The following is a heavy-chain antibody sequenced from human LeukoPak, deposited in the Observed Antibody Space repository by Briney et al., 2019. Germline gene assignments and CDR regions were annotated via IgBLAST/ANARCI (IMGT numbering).Heavy chain of an antibody. D-gene: IGHD6-19*01. CDR2: ISSSNSYI. Sequence: GGSLRLSCAASGFTFSIYSMNWVRQAPGKGLEWVSSISSSNSYIHYADSVKGRFTISRDNAKNSLYLQMNTLRAEDTALYYCAREPDSSGWTYWGQGTLVTVSS. V-gene: IGHV3-21*01. CDR3: AREPDSSGWTY. J-gene: IGHJ4*02. CDR1: GFTFSIYS.